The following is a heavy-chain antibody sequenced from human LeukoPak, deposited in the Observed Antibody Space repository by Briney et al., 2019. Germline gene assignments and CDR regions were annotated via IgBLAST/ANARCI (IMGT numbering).Heavy chain of an antibody. J-gene: IGHJ5*02. D-gene: IGHD2-2*02. Sequence: GASVKVCCKASGYTVTGYFMHWGGQAPGQGLEWMGWNNSNSGGTINAQKFQGRVTMTMDTSIGTAYMELSMLRSDDRAVYYCARAGVSAAIGKLNWYDPRCQGTLVTVSS. V-gene: IGHV1-2*02. CDR2: NNSNSGGT. CDR1: GYTVTGYF. CDR3: ARAGVSAAIGKLNWYDP.